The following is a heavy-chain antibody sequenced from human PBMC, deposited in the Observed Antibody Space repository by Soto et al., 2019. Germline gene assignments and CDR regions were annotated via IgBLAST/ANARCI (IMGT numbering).Heavy chain of an antibody. CDR2: VHADNGNT. CDR1: GYTYSTYA. CDR3: ETDMFGLLSIVVSDF. Sequence: ASVQVSCKASGYTYSTYAMHWVGQASAQRLEWMGWVHADNGNTEYSQKFQDSATIIRDTSASTGDMELSSLRSENTAVYYCETDMFGLLSIVVSDFWGQGTVVTVSS. D-gene: IGHD6-6*01. J-gene: IGHJ4*02. V-gene: IGHV1-3*01.